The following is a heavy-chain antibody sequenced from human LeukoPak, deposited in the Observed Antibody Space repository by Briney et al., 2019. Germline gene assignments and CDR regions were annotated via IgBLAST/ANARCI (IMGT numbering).Heavy chain of an antibody. J-gene: IGHJ4*01. V-gene: IGHV3-9*03. CDR3: TIGFCSSTNCPPGLS. CDR2: ISWNSGSI. CDR1: GFTFDDYG. Sequence: GGSLRLSCAASGFTFDDYGMHWVRQAPGKGLEWVSGISWNSGSIGYADSVKGRFTISRDNAKNSLYLQMNSLRAEDMALYYCTIGFCSSTNCPPGLSWRQGTLVTVSS. D-gene: IGHD2-2*01.